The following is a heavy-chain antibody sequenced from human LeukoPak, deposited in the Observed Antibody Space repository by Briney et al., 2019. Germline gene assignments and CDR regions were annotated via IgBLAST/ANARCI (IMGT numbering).Heavy chain of an antibody. J-gene: IGHJ4*02. CDR3: APRGGIAAAGTGLGD. Sequence: PSETLSLTCAVYGWSFGGYYWSWIRQPPGKGLEWIGEVNHGGSTNYNPSFKSRVTISVDTSKNQFSLKLSSVSAADTAVYYCAPRGGIAAAGTGLGDWGQGTLVTVSS. V-gene: IGHV4-34*01. CDR2: VNHGGST. D-gene: IGHD6-13*01. CDR1: GWSFGGYY.